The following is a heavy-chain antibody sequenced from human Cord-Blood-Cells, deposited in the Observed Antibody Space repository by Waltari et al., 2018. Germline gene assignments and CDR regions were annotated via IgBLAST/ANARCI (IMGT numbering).Heavy chain of an antibody. CDR3: AMIPAARDDAFDI. CDR2: INSDGSST. Sequence: EVQLVESGGGLVQPGGSLRLSCAASGFTFSRYWMHWVRQAPGKGLVWVSRINSDGSSTSYADSVKGRFTISRDNAKNTLYLQMNSLRAEDTAVYYCAMIPAARDDAFDIWGQGTMVTVSS. J-gene: IGHJ3*02. D-gene: IGHD2-2*01. CDR1: GFTFSRYW. V-gene: IGHV3-74*01.